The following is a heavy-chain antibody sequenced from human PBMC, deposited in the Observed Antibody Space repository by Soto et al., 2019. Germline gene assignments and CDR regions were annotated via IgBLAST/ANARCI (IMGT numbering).Heavy chain of an antibody. D-gene: IGHD4-17*01. J-gene: IGHJ4*02. Sequence: QVQLVESGGGVVQPGRSLRLSYAASGFTFSSYGMHWVRQAPGKGLEWVAVIWHDGSNKYYADSVKGRFTISRDNSQNTLYLQMNGLRVEDTAVFYCARAPDYGDYGVDFDYWGQGTLVTVSS. CDR2: IWHDGSNK. CDR1: GFTFSSYG. CDR3: ARAPDYGDYGVDFDY. V-gene: IGHV3-33*01.